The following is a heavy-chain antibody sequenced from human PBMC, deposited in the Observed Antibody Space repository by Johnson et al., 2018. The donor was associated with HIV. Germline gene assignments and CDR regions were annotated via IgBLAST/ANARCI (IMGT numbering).Heavy chain of an antibody. J-gene: IGHJ3*02. CDR3: ASRMYSGSSGGAFDI. CDR2: INQDGSEK. CDR1: GFTFSSYW. Sequence: VQLVESGGGVVQPGGSLRLSCAASGFTFSSYWMSWVRQAPGKGLEWVANINQDGSEKYYVDSVKGRFTISRDNAKNSLYLQMNSLRAEDTAVYYCASRMYSGSSGGAFDIWGQGTMVTVSS. V-gene: IGHV3-7*05. D-gene: IGHD1-26*01.